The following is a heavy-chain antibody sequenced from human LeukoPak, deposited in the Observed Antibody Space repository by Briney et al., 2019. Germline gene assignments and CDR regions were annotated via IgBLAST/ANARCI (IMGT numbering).Heavy chain of an antibody. CDR2: ISSSSSTI. J-gene: IGHJ3*02. CDR3: LTIVETPIDAFDI. CDR1: GFTFSSYS. V-gene: IGHV3-48*04. Sequence: PGGSLRLSCAASGFTFSSYSMNWVRQAPGKGLEWVSYISSSSSTIYYADSVKGRFTISRDNAKNSLYLQMNSLRAEDTAVYYCLTIVETPIDAFDIWGQGAMVTVSS. D-gene: IGHD4-23*01.